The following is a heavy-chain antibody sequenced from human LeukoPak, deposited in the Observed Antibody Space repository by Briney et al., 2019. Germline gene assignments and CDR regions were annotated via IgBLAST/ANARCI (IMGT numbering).Heavy chain of an antibody. CDR2: IIPIFGTA. Sequence: ASVKVSCKASGGTFSSYAISWVRQAPGQGLEWMGGIIPIFGTANCAQKFQGRVTITADESTSTAYMELSSLRSEDTAVYYCASPSYCSSTSCPNPYYYYGMDVWGQGTTVTVSS. D-gene: IGHD2-2*01. V-gene: IGHV1-69*13. CDR3: ASPSYCSSTSCPNPYYYYGMDV. CDR1: GGTFSSYA. J-gene: IGHJ6*02.